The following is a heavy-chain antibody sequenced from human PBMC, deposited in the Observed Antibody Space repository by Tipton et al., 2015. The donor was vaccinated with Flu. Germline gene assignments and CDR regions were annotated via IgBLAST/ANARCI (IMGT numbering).Heavy chain of an antibody. CDR3: VRDFGIWGSYHRAFAI. Sequence: TLSLTCTVSGGSISSSSYYWGWLRQPPGKGLEWIGSMYYSGSTDYNPSLKSRVTISVDTSKNQFSLRLSSVTAADTAMYYCVRDFGIWGSYHRAFAIWGQGTMVTVSS. CDR2: MYYSGST. J-gene: IGHJ3*02. D-gene: IGHD3-16*02. V-gene: IGHV4-39*07. CDR1: GGSISSSSYY.